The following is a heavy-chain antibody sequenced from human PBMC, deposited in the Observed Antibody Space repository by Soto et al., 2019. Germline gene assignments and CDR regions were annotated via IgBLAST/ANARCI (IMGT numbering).Heavy chain of an antibody. CDR2: INPSGGST. J-gene: IGHJ2*01. V-gene: IGHV1-46*01. D-gene: IGHD3-22*01. Sequence: QVQLVQSGAEVKKPGASVKVSCKASGYTFTSYYMHWVRQAPGQGLEWMGIINPSGGSTSYAQKFQGRATRTRGTSTGPGYVELRSLRSEVTTVYYCARDVDDRSGYVLGYFGLWVRGTLVTVSS. CDR3: ARDVDDRSGYVLGYFGL. CDR1: GYTFTSYY.